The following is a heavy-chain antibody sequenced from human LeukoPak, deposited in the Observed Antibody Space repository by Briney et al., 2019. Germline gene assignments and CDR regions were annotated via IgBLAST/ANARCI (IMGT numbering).Heavy chain of an antibody. CDR3: ARMYYYDSSGYYY. Sequence: ASVKVSCKASGGTFSSYAISWVRQAPGQGLEWMGWISAYNGNTNYAQKLQGRVTMTTDTSTSTAYMELRSLRSDDTAVYYCARMYYYDSSGYYYWGQGTLVTVSS. V-gene: IGHV1-18*01. CDR2: ISAYNGNT. D-gene: IGHD3-22*01. J-gene: IGHJ4*02. CDR1: GGTFSSYA.